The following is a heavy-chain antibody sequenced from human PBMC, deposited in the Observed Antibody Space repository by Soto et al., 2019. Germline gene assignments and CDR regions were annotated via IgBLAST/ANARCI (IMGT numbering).Heavy chain of an antibody. CDR3: ARATGYSSGWFIDY. Sequence: GGSLRLSCAASGFTFSSYGMHWVRQAPGKGLEWVAVIWYDGSNKYYADSVKGRFTISRDNSKNTLYLQMNSLRAEDTAVYYCARATGYSSGWFIDYWGQGTLVTVSS. CDR1: GFTFSSYG. D-gene: IGHD6-19*01. CDR2: IWYDGSNK. J-gene: IGHJ4*02. V-gene: IGHV3-33*01.